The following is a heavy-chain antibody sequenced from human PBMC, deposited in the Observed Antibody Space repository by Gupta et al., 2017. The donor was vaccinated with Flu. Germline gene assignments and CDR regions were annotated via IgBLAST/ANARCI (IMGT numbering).Heavy chain of an antibody. Sequence: EVQLVASGGGLVQPGGSLRLSCAASGFTFSPYSMHWVRQAPGKGLEWVSYISSSSRTIYYADSVKGRFTISRDNAKNSLYLQMNSLRDEDTAVYYCEAYYYDSSAYYYSDYWGQGTLVTVSS. CDR2: ISSSSRTI. CDR1: GFTFSPYS. V-gene: IGHV3-48*02. J-gene: IGHJ4*02. D-gene: IGHD3-22*01. CDR3: EAYYYDSSAYYYSDY.